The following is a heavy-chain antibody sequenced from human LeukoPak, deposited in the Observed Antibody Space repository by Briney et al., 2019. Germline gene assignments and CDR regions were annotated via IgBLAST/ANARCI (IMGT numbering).Heavy chain of an antibody. CDR2: ISGSGGST. CDR1: GFTFSSSS. D-gene: IGHD6-19*01. Sequence: TGGSLRLSCAASGFTFSSSSMSWVRQAPGKGLEWVSVISGSGGSTDYADSVKGRFTISRDNSKNTLYLQINSLRADDTAVYYCAKGSGWYVWGQGTLVTVSS. J-gene: IGHJ4*02. V-gene: IGHV3-23*01. CDR3: AKGSGWYV.